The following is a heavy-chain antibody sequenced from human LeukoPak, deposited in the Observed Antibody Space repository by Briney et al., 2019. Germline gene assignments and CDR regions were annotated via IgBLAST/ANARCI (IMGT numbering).Heavy chain of an antibody. Sequence: AASVKVSCKASGYTFTGYYMHWVRQAPGQGLEWMGWINPNSGGTNYAQKFQGRVTMTRDTSISTAYMELSRLRSDDTAVYYCARVTTVTDSFEFDYWGQGTLVTVSS. D-gene: IGHD4-17*01. J-gene: IGHJ4*02. V-gene: IGHV1-2*02. CDR2: INPNSGGT. CDR1: GYTFTGYY. CDR3: ARVTTVTDSFEFDY.